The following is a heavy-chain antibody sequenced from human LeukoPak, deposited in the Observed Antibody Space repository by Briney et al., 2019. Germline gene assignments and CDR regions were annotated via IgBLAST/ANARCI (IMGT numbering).Heavy chain of an antibody. V-gene: IGHV3-48*04. CDR3: ARDGYHYYGSGTYFGYYYMDV. D-gene: IGHD3-10*01. J-gene: IGHJ6*03. CDR2: ISGSGSAI. CDR1: GFTFSSYS. Sequence: GGSLRLSCAASGFTFSSYSMNWVRQAPGKGLEWVSYISGSGSAIYYADSVKGRFTISRDNAKNSLYLQMNSLRAEGTAVYYCARDGYHYYGSGTYFGYYYMDVWGKGTTVTISS.